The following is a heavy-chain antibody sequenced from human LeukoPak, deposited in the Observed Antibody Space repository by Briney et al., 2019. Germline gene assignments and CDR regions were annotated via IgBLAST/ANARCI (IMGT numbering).Heavy chain of an antibody. J-gene: IGHJ4*02. Sequence: PSETLSLTCTVSGDSISSFYWSWIRQPAGKGLEWIGRIYTSGSTNYNPSLKSRVTMSLDTSKNQFSLKLSSVTAADTAVYYCATYSSSWSGGYWGQGTLVTVSS. CDR1: GDSISSFY. D-gene: IGHD6-13*01. V-gene: IGHV4-4*07. CDR2: IYTSGST. CDR3: ATYSSSWSGGY.